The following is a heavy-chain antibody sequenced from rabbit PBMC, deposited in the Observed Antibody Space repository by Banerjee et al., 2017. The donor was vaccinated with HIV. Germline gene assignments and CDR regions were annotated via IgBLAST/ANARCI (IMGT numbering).Heavy chain of an antibody. CDR3: ARDTSGWGDYFNL. D-gene: IGHD4-1*01. CDR1: GFSFSSRHY. J-gene: IGHJ4*01. V-gene: IGHV1S40*01. CDR2: IYARSSGST. Sequence: QSLEESGGDLVKPGASLTLTCTASGFSFSSRHYMCWVRQAPGKGLEWIACIYARSSGSTYYANWAKGRFTISKISSTTVTLQMTSLTAADTATYFCARDTSGWGDYFNLWGPGTLVTVS.